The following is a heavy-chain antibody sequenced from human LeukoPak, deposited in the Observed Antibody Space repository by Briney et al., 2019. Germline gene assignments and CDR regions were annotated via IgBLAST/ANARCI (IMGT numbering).Heavy chain of an antibody. J-gene: IGHJ4*02. CDR3: ARAAARVSGWYT. D-gene: IGHD6-19*01. CDR1: GGSISSSSYY. Sequence: SETLSLTCTVSGGSISSSSYYWGWIRQPPGKGLEWIGSVYYSGSTYYNPSLKSRVTISVDTSKNQFSLKLSSVTAADTAVYYCARAAARVSGWYTWGQGTLVTVSS. V-gene: IGHV4-39*01. CDR2: VYYSGST.